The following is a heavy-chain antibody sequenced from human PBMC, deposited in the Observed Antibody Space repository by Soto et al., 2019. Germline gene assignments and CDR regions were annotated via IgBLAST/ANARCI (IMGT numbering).Heavy chain of an antibody. J-gene: IGHJ6*02. V-gene: IGHV1-18*01. Sequence: QVPLVQSGAEVKKPGASVKVSCKASGYTFTNYDISWVRQAPGQGLEWMGWSSNHNGNRKYTQKVQGRVTMTTDTSASTAYMELRSLRSDDTAVYYCARASRRYGLDVWGQGTTVTVSS. CDR1: GYTFTNYD. CDR2: SSNHNGNR. CDR3: ARASRRYGLDV.